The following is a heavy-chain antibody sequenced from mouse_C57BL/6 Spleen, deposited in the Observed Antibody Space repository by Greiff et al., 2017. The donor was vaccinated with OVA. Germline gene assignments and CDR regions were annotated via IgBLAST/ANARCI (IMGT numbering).Heavy chain of an antibody. V-gene: IGHV10-1*01. D-gene: IGHD2-4*01. CDR2: IRSKSNNYAT. J-gene: IGHJ1*03. Sequence: EVQLVESGGGLVQPKGSLKLSCAASGFSFNTYAMNWVRQAPGKGLEWVARIRSKSNNYATYYADSVKDRFTISRDDSESMLYLQMNNLKTEDTAMYYCVRHEDHYDYDGWYFDVWGTGTTVTVSS. CDR3: VRHEDHYDYDGWYFDV. CDR1: GFSFNTYA.